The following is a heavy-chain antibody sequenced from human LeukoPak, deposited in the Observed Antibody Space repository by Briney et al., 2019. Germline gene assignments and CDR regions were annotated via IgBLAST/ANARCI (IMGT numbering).Heavy chain of an antibody. CDR1: GFTFSSYS. J-gene: IGHJ6*03. CDR2: INQDGSEN. D-gene: IGHD6-19*01. CDR3: ARVPAVAGRYYYYYYYMDV. Sequence: GGSLRLSCAASGFTFSSYSMDWVRQAPGKGLEWVANINQDGSENYYVDSVRGRFTISRDNAKNSLYLQMNSLRAEDTAVYYCARVPAVAGRYYYYYYYMDVWGKGTTVTVSS. V-gene: IGHV3-7*01.